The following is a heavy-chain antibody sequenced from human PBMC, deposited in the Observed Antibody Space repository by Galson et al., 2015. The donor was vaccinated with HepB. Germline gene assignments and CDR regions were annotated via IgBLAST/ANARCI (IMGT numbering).Heavy chain of an antibody. CDR2: IWYDGSNK. CDR1: GFTFSSYG. Sequence: SLRLSCAASGFTFSSYGMHWVRQAPGKGLEWVAVIWYDGSNKYYADSVKGRFTISRDNSKNTLYLQMNSLRAEDTAVYYCARSLEIAVAGNFDYWGQGTLVTVSS. D-gene: IGHD6-19*01. J-gene: IGHJ4*02. V-gene: IGHV3-33*01. CDR3: ARSLEIAVAGNFDY.